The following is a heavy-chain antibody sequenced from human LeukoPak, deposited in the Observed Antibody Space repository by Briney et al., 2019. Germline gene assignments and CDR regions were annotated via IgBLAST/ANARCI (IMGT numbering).Heavy chain of an antibody. Sequence: PGGYLRLSGAASGFTCSSYAMSWVRQAPGKGREWGSAISGSGGSTDYADYVKGRFTISRANSKTTMYLQMNSLRAEDAAVYYCAKEGPYYYDSSGLDIDFWGQGTLVSVSS. J-gene: IGHJ4*02. D-gene: IGHD3-22*01. CDR3: AKEGPYYYDSSGLDIDF. CDR1: GFTCSSYA. CDR2: ISGSGGST. V-gene: IGHV3-23*01.